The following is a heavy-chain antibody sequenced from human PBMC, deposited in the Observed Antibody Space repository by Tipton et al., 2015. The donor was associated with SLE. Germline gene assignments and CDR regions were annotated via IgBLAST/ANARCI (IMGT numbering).Heavy chain of an antibody. D-gene: IGHD6-19*01. CDR2: ISEDASGS. CDR3: AKGPYSSYYYYMDV. Sequence: SLRLSCEASGFTFRNFWMNWVRQAPGKGLEWVAEISEDASGSNYVDSVKGRFTISRDNAKNSLYLQMNSLRAEDTALYYCAKGPYSSYYYYMDVWGKGTTVTVSS. J-gene: IGHJ6*03. CDR1: GFTFRNFW. V-gene: IGHV3-7*03.